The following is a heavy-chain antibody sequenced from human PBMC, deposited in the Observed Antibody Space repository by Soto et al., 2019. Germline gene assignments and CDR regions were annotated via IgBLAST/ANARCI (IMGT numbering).Heavy chain of an antibody. J-gene: IGHJ3*02. CDR1: GGSISSSNW. Sequence: SETLSLTCAVSGGSISSSNWWSWVRQPPGKGLEWIGEIYHSGSTNYNPSLKSRVTISVDKSKNQFSLKLSSVTAADTAVYYCARGIVGATTMWDAFDIWGQGTMVTVSS. D-gene: IGHD1-26*01. V-gene: IGHV4-4*02. CDR3: ARGIVGATTMWDAFDI. CDR2: IYHSGST.